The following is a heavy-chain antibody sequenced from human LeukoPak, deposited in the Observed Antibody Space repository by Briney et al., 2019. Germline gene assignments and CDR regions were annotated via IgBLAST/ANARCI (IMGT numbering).Heavy chain of an antibody. J-gene: IGHJ5*02. CDR1: GGSITSYY. Sequence: PSETLSLTCTVSGGSITSYYWSWIRQPPGKGLEWIGYIRYTGTTSYNPSLKSRVTISADTSSNQFSLKLTSVTAADTAIYYCARYYDVLTAYNLAGFDPWGQGTLVTVSS. CDR2: IRYTGTT. V-gene: IGHV4-59*08. CDR3: ARYYDVLTAYNLAGFDP. D-gene: IGHD3-9*01.